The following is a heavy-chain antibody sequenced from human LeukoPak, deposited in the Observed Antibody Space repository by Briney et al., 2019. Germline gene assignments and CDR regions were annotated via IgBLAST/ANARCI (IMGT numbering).Heavy chain of an antibody. CDR3: ARRAIVATIDY. CDR2: IYYGGST. CDR1: GYSISSGYY. D-gene: IGHD5-12*01. V-gene: IGHV4-38-2*01. J-gene: IGHJ4*02. Sequence: PSETLSLTCAVSGYSISSGYYWAWIRQPPGKGLEWIGSIYYGGSTFYNPSLKSRVTISADTSNNHFSLKLSSVTAADTAVYYCARRAIVATIDYWGQGTLVTVSS.